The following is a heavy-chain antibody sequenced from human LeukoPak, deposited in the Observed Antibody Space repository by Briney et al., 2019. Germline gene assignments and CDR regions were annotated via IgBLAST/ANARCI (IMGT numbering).Heavy chain of an antibody. CDR1: GGSFSGYY. D-gene: IGHD6-13*01. J-gene: IGHJ5*02. V-gene: IGHV4-34*01. CDR2: INHSGST. Sequence: PSETLSLTCAVYGGSFSGYYWSWIRQPPGKGLEWIGEINHSGSTNYNPSLKSRVTISVDTSKNQFSLKLSSVTAADTAVYYCARRYSSSWYGFPRVVDPWGQGTLVTVSP. CDR3: ARRYSSSWYGFPRVVDP.